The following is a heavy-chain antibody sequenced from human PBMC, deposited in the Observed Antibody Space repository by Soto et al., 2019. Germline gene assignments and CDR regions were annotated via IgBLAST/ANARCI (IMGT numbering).Heavy chain of an antibody. V-gene: IGHV4-34*01. J-gene: IGHJ4*02. CDR1: GGSFSGYY. D-gene: IGHD5-12*01. Sequence: SETLSLTCAVYGGSFSGYYWSWIRQPPGKGLEWIGEINHSGSTNYNPSLKSRVTISVDTSKNQFSLKLSSVTAADTAVYYCARTLWIPFDYWGQGTLVTVSS. CDR3: ARTLWIPFDY. CDR2: INHSGST.